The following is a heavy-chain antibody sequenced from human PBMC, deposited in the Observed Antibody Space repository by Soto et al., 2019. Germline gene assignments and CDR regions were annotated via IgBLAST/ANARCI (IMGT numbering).Heavy chain of an antibody. J-gene: IGHJ6*02. CDR1: GYIFSDYG. V-gene: IGHV1-18*01. D-gene: IGHD2-21*01. CDR3: ARKPYSHYYGMDV. CDR2: IIPYNDNT. Sequence: GASVKVSCKASGYIFSDYGINWVRLAPGQGLEWMGWIIPYNDNTKYAENFQGIVTLTTDTSTNTVYMELRSLTPDDTGVYFCARKPYSHYYGMDVWGQGTSVTV.